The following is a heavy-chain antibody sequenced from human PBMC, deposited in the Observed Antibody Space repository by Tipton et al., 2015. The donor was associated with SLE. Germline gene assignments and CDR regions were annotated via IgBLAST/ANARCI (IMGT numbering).Heavy chain of an antibody. CDR3: ARDQSSSSWYRHAFDI. J-gene: IGHJ3*02. D-gene: IGHD6-13*01. CDR1: GGSISTYF. V-gene: IGHV4-4*07. Sequence: TLSLTCTVSGGSISTYFWTWIRQPAGKGLEWIGRIYTSGSTNYNPSLRSRVTMSVDSSNNLFSLKLNSVTAADTAVYYCARDQSSSSWYRHAFDIWGQGTMVTVSS. CDR2: IYTSGST.